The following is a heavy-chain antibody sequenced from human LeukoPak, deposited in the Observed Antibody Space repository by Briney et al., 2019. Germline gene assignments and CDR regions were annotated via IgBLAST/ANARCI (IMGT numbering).Heavy chain of an antibody. CDR1: EYTFTHYY. J-gene: IGHJ4*02. Sequence: ASVTVSCKASEYTFTHYYIHWVRQAPGQGLEWMGVINPSGGGTTYAQKFQGRVTMTRDTSTSTVYMDLSSLRSEDTAVYYCARRSLRSSRPFDYWGQGTLVTISS. D-gene: IGHD2-2*01. CDR3: ARRSLRSSRPFDY. CDR2: INPSGGGT. V-gene: IGHV1-46*01.